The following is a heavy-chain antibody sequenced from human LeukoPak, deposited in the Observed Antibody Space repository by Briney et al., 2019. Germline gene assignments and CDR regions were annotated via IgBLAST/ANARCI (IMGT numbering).Heavy chain of an antibody. V-gene: IGHV4-34*01. J-gene: IGHJ5*02. CDR1: GGSFSGYY. D-gene: IGHD2-15*01. CDR3: ARTLVVVAAYNWFDH. Sequence: SETLSLTCAVYGGSFSGYYWSWIRQPPGKGLEWIGEINHSGSTNYNPSLKSRVTISVDTSKNQFSLKLSSVTAADTVVYYCARTLVVVAAYNWFDHWGQGTLATVSS. CDR2: INHSGST.